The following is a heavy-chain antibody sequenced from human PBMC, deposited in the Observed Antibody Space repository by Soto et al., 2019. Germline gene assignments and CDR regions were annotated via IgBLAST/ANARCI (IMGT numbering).Heavy chain of an antibody. CDR2: ISGSGGST. CDR1: GFTFSSYA. D-gene: IGHD1-1*01. Sequence: GGSLRLSCAASGFTFSSYAMSWVRQAPGKGLEWVSAISGSGGSTYYADSVKGRFTISRDNSKNTLYLQTNSLRAEDTAVYYCAKKGYNWNDVWFDPWGQGTLVTVSS. J-gene: IGHJ5*02. CDR3: AKKGYNWNDVWFDP. V-gene: IGHV3-23*01.